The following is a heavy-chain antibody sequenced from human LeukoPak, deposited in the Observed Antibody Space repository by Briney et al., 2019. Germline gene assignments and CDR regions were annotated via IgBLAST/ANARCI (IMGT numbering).Heavy chain of an antibody. CDR1: GYTFTSYY. CDR3: ATINYYDSSGYPPLLFDY. J-gene: IGHJ4*02. V-gene: IGHV1-46*01. CDR2: INPSGGST. D-gene: IGHD3-22*01. Sequence: ASVKVSCKASGYTFTSYYMHWVRQAPGQGLEWMGIINPSGGSTSYAQKFQGRVTMTEDTSTDTAYMELSSLRSEDTAVYYCATINYYDSSGYPPLLFDYWGQGTLVTVSS.